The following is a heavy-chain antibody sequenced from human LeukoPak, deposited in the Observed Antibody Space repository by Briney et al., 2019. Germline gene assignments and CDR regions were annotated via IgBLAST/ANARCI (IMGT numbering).Heavy chain of an antibody. V-gene: IGHV3-49*03. Sequence: GGSLRLSCTASGFTFGDYAMSWFRQAPGKGLEWVGFIRSKAYGGTTEYAASVKGRFTISRDDSKSIAYLQMNSLKTEDTAVYYCTRERYNWNYAFDPWGQGTLVTVSS. CDR1: GFTFGDYA. D-gene: IGHD1-7*01. J-gene: IGHJ5*02. CDR2: IRSKAYGGTT. CDR3: TRERYNWNYAFDP.